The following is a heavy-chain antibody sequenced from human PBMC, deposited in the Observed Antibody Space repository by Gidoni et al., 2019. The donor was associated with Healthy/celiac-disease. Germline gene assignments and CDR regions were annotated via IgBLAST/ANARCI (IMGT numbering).Heavy chain of an antibody. J-gene: IGHJ4*02. CDR3: ARGFWAGTMDY. V-gene: IGHV4-34*01. Sequence: QVQLQQWGAGLLKPSETLSLTCAVYGGSFSGYYWSWIRQPPGKGLEWIGEINHSGSTNYNPSLKSRVTISVDTSKNQFSLKLSSVTAADTAVYYCARGFWAGTMDYWGQGTLVTVSS. D-gene: IGHD1-1*01. CDR1: GGSFSGYY. CDR2: INHSGST.